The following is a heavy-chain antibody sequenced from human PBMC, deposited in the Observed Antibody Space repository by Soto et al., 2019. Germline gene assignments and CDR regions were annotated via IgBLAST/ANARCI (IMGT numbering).Heavy chain of an antibody. CDR2: IYSGGST. CDR1: GFTVSSNY. Sequence: GGSLRLSCAASGFTVSSNYMSWVRQAPGKGLEWVSVIYSGGSTYYADSVKGRFTISRDNSKNTLYLQMNSLRAEDTAVYYCAREAYYYGMDVWGQGTTVTVSS. V-gene: IGHV3-53*01. CDR3: AREAYYYGMDV. J-gene: IGHJ6*02.